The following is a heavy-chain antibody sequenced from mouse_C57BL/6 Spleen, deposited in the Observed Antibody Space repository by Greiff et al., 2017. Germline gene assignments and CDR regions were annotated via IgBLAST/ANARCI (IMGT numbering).Heavy chain of an antibody. V-gene: IGHV1-5*01. CDR2: IYPGNSDT. CDR1: GYTFTSYW. J-gene: IGHJ3*01. Sequence: VQLKESGTVLARPGASVKMSCKTSGYTFTSYWMHWVKQRPGQGLEWIGAIYPGNSDTSYNQKFKGKAKLTAVTSASTADMELSSLTNEDSAVYYCTRAYYGSSPPWFAYWGEGTLVTVSA. CDR3: TRAYYGSSPPWFAY. D-gene: IGHD1-1*01.